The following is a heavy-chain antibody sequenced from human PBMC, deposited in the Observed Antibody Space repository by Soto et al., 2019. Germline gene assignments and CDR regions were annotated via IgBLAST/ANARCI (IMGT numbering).Heavy chain of an antibody. V-gene: IGHV1-18*01. CDR1: RYTFTSYG. CDR3: ARECSGGSCYSSSYGMDV. D-gene: IGHD2-15*01. J-gene: IGHJ6*02. CDR2: ISAYNGNT. Sequence: ASVKVSCKASRYTFTSYGISWVRQAPGQGLEWMGWISAYNGNTNYAQKLQGRVTMTTDTSTSTAYMELRSLRSDDTAVYYCARECSGGSCYSSSYGMDVWGQGTTVTVSS.